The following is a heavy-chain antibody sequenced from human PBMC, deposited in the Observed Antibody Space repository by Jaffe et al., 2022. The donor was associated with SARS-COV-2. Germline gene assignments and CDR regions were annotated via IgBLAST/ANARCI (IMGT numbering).Heavy chain of an antibody. CDR2: IYYSGST. CDR3: ARWNRAVTMVRGATGYFDY. J-gene: IGHJ4*02. Sequence: QLQLQESGPGLVKPSETLSLTCTVSGGSISSSSYYWGWIRQPPGKGLEWIGSIYYSGSTYYNPSLKSRVTISVDTSKNQFSLKLSSVTAADTAVYYCARWNRAVTMVRGATGYFDYWGQGTLVTVSS. V-gene: IGHV4-39*01. CDR1: GGSISSSSYY. D-gene: IGHD3-10*01.